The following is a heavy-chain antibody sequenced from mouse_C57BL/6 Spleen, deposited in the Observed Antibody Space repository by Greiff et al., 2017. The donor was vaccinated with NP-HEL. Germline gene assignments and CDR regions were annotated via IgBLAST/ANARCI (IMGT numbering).Heavy chain of an antibody. CDR1: GFNIKDYY. CDR2: IDPEDGAT. CDR3: AQCREYYAMDY. J-gene: IGHJ4*01. D-gene: IGHD6-1*01. V-gene: IGHV14-2*01. Sequence: EVQLQQSGAELVKPGASVKLSCTASGFNIKDYYMHWVKQRTEQGLEWIGRIDPEDGATKYAPNFPGKATITADTSSNTAYLQLSSLTSEDTAVYYGAQCREYYAMDYWGQGTSVTVSS.